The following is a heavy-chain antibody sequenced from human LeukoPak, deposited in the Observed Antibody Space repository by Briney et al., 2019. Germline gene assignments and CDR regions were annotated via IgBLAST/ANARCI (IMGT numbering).Heavy chain of an antibody. Sequence: SETLSLTCTVSGGSISSGGYYWSWIRQHPGKGLEWIGYIYYSGSTYYNPSLKSRVTISVDTSKNQFSLKLSSVTAADTAVYYCARTKSVWNFHFDYWGQGTLVTVFS. CDR3: ARTKSVWNFHFDY. CDR1: GGSISSGGYY. D-gene: IGHD1-7*01. V-gene: IGHV4-31*03. J-gene: IGHJ4*02. CDR2: IYYSGST.